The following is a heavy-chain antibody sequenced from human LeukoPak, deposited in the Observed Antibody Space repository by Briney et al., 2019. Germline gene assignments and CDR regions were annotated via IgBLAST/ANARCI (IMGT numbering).Heavy chain of an antibody. V-gene: IGHV4-34*01. J-gene: IGHJ3*02. Sequence: SETLSLTCTVSGVSSYYWSWIRQPPGKGLEWIGEINHSGSTNYNPSLKSRVTISVDTSKNQFSLKLSSVTAADTAVYYCASGELVQDDAFDIWGQGTMVTVSS. CDR2: INHSGST. CDR1: GVSSYY. D-gene: IGHD3-10*01. CDR3: ASGELVQDDAFDI.